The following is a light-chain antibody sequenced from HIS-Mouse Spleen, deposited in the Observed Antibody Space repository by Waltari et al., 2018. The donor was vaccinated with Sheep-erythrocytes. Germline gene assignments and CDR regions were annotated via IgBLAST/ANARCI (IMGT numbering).Light chain of an antibody. J-gene: IGKJ1*01. V-gene: IGKV3D-7*01. CDR2: GAS. CDR1: QSVSSSY. CDR3: QQDYNLRT. Sequence: EIVMTQSPATLSLSPGVRATLSCRASQSVSSSYLSWYQQKPGQAPRLLIYGASTRATGIPARFSGSGSGTDFTLTISSLQPEDFAVYYCQQDYNLRTFGQGTKVEIK.